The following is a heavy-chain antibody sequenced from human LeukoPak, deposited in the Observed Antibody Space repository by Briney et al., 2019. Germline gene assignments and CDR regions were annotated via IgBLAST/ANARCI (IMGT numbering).Heavy chain of an antibody. J-gene: IGHJ4*02. Sequence: GSLRLSCAASGFTFSSYEMNWIRQPPGKGLEWVGEINHSGNTNYNPSLKSRVTMSVDTSKNHFYLELISVTAADTAVYYCARQGSGSSYYYYTFPYWGQGTLVTVSS. V-gene: IGHV4-34*01. CDR3: ARQGSGSSYYYYTFPY. D-gene: IGHD1-26*01. CDR1: GFTFSSYE. CDR2: INHSGNT.